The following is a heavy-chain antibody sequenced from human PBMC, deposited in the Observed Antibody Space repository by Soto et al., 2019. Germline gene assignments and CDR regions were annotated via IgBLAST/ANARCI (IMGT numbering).Heavy chain of an antibody. V-gene: IGHV1-69*12. D-gene: IGHD5-12*01. CDR1: GGTFSSYA. Sequence: QVQLVQSGAEVKKPGSSVKVSCKASGGTFSSYAISWVRQAPGQGLEWMGGVIPIFGTANYAQKFQGRVTNTADENVNTAYMEVRSLRSEDTAVYYGARAGVEMATIGNYLRQGTMVTVSS. J-gene: IGHJ4*02. CDR2: VIPIFGTA. CDR3: ARAGVEMATIGNY.